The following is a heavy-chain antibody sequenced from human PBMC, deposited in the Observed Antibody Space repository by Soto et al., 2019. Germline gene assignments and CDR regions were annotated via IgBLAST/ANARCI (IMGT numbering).Heavy chain of an antibody. Sequence: SETLSLTCTVSGGSVSNSNYYWGWIRQSPGKGLEWIGSVYYRGRSYSKSSVKSRVTISVDTSKNQFSLNLNSVTASDTAVYFCVSQRTSVLTQAYFDYWGPGALVTVSS. CDR1: GGSVSNSNYY. CDR2: VYYRGRS. D-gene: IGHD2-8*01. V-gene: IGHV4-39*01. CDR3: VSQRTSVLTQAYFDY. J-gene: IGHJ4*02.